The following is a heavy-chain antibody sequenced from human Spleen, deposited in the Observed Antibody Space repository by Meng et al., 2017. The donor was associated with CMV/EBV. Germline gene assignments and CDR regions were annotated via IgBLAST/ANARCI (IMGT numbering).Heavy chain of an antibody. CDR2: ISYDGSNK. CDR3: AKWGPGYNYGTHSFYYHYAMYV. D-gene: IGHD5-18*01. V-gene: IGHV3-30-3*02. Sequence: GESLKISCAASGFTFSSYAMHWVRQAPGKGLEWVAVISYDGSNKYYADSVKGRFTISRDNSKNTLYLQMTSLRADDTAVYYCAKWGPGYNYGTHSFYYHYAMYVWGQGTTVTVSS. J-gene: IGHJ6*02. CDR1: GFTFSSYA.